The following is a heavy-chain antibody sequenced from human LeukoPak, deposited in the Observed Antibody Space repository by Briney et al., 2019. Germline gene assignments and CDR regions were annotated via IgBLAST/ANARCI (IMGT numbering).Heavy chain of an antibody. V-gene: IGHV4-59*01. CDR1: GGSISNYY. J-gene: IGHJ5*02. CDR3: ARGTRQQLKYKNLNWFDP. D-gene: IGHD6-13*01. CDR2: IYYTGSA. Sequence: PSETLSLTCTVSGGSISNYYWSWIRQPPGKGLEWIGYIYYTGSANYNPSLKSRVTISVDTSKNQFSLKLSSVTAADTAVYYCARGTRQQLKYKNLNWFDPWGQGTLVTVSS.